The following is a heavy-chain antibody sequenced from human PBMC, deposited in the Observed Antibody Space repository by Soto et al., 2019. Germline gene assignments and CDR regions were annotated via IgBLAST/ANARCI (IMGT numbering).Heavy chain of an antibody. V-gene: IGHV3-23*01. CDR3: AEDEDSMVLLPTWFDP. Sequence: PGGSLRLSCAASGFTFSSYAMSWVRQAPGKGLKWVSAISGSGGSTYYADSVKGRFTISRDNSKNTLYLQMNSLRAEDTAVYYCAEDEDSMVLLPTWFDPWGQGTLVTVSS. J-gene: IGHJ5*02. CDR1: GFTFSSYA. CDR2: ISGSGGST. D-gene: IGHD3-10*01.